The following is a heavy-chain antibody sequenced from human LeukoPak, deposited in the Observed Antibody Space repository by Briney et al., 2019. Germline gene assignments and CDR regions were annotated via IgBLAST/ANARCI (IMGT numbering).Heavy chain of an antibody. Sequence: ASVKVSCKAPGGTFSSYAISWVRQAPGQGLEWMGRIIPIFGTANYAQKFQGRVTITTDESTSTAYMELSSLRSEDTAVYYCARDWDSNPYYFDYWGQGTLVTVSS. J-gene: IGHJ4*02. CDR1: GGTFSSYA. CDR2: IIPIFGTA. CDR3: ARDWDSNPYYFDY. D-gene: IGHD4-11*01. V-gene: IGHV1-69*05.